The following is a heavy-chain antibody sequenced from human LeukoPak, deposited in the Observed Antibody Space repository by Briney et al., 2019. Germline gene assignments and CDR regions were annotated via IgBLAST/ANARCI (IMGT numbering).Heavy chain of an antibody. CDR3: ARWPRPIQRGIVAPGWFDP. D-gene: IGHD3-22*01. V-gene: IGHV1-46*01. CDR2: INPSGGST. Sequence: ASVKVSCKASGYTFTSYYMHWVRQAPGQGLEWMGIINPSGGSTSYAQKFQGRVTMTRDTSTSTVYMELSSLRSEDTAVYYCARWPRPIQRGIVAPGWFDPWGQGTLVTVSS. CDR1: GYTFTSYY. J-gene: IGHJ5*02.